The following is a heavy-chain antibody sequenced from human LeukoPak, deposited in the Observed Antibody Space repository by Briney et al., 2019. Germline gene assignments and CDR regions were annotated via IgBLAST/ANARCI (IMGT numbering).Heavy chain of an antibody. CDR1: GGSISSYY. D-gene: IGHD3-16*01. J-gene: IGHJ4*02. Sequence: SETLSLTWTVSGGSISSYYWSWIRQPAGKGLEWIGRIYTSGSTNYNPSLKSRVTMSVDTSKNQFSLKLRSVTAADPAVYYCARGKFWASSYYFDYWGQGTLVTVSS. CDR3: ARGKFWASSYYFDY. CDR2: IYTSGST. V-gene: IGHV4-4*07.